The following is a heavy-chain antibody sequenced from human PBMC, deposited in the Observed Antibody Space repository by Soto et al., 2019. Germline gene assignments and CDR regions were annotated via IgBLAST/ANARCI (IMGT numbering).Heavy chain of an antibody. J-gene: IGHJ4*02. V-gene: IGHV1-24*01. CDR2: FDPEDGET. CDR3: ARAREPEYSSAIFFDI. Sequence: ASVKVSCKVSGYTLTELSMHWVRQAPGKGLEWMGGFDPEDGETIYAQKFQGRVTMTEDTSTDTAYMELSSLRSEDTAVYYCARAREPEYSSAIFFDIWGQGALVTVSS. CDR1: GYTLTELS. D-gene: IGHD5-18*01.